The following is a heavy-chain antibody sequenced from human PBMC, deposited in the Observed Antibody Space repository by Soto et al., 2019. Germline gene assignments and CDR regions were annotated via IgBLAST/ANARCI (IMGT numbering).Heavy chain of an antibody. CDR2: IYHSGST. V-gene: IGHV4-4*02. CDR3: ASRYDSSGYHDY. D-gene: IGHD3-22*01. J-gene: IGHJ4*02. CDR1: GGSISSRNW. Sequence: QVQLQESGPGLVKPSGTLSLHCAVSGGSISSRNWWSWVRQPPGKGLECSGEIYHSGSTNYNPSLRSAVTISVNKSKSQFSLKLSSVTAGDTAEYYCASRYDSSGYHDYWGQGTMVTVSS.